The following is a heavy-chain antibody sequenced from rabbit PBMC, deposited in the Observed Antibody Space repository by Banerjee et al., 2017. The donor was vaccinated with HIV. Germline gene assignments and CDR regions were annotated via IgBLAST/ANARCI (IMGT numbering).Heavy chain of an antibody. CDR2: IYTGSSGST. V-gene: IGHV1S45*01. D-gene: IGHD4-2*01. Sequence: QEQLVESGGGLVQPEGSLTLTCKASGLDFSSSYWICWVRQAPGKGLEWIACIYTGSSGSTYYASWAKGRFTISKTSSTTVTLQMTSLTAADTATYFCARSIGNRGNGLWGPGTLVTVS. CDR3: ARSIGNRGNGL. J-gene: IGHJ4*01. CDR1: GLDFSSSYW.